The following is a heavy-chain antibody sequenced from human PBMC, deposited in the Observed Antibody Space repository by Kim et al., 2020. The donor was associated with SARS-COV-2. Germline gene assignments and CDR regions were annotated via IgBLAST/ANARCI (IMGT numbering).Heavy chain of an antibody. V-gene: IGHV3-74*01. CDR1: GFTFSNYW. J-gene: IGHJ4*02. D-gene: IGHD1-26*01. CDR3: ARRGDGNYYFFDF. Sequence: GSLRLSCAASGFTFSNYWMHWVRQTPGKGLVWVSRIKTDGRRTDYADSVKGRFTISRDNAKNTLYLQMNSLRVEDTAVYYCARRGDGNYYFFDFWGQGT. CDR2: IKTDGRRT.